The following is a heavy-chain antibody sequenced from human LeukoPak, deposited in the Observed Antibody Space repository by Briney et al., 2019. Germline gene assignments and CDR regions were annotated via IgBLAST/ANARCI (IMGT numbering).Heavy chain of an antibody. D-gene: IGHD3-9*01. CDR1: GGSFSGYY. CDR2: INHSGST. J-gene: IGHJ4*02. V-gene: IGHV4-34*01. CDR3: ARKGRYFDWLPFDY. Sequence: PSETLSLICAVYGGSFSGYYWSWIRQPPGKGLEWIGEINHSGSTNYNPSLKSRVTISVDTSKNQFSLKLSSVTAADTAVYYCARKGRYFDWLPFDYWGQGTLVTVSS.